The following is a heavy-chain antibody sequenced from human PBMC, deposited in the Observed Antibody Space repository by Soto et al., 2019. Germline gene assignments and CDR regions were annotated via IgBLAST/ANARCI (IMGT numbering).Heavy chain of an antibody. CDR2: IYYSGST. V-gene: IGHV4-31*03. CDR3: AGSGSYQGSFDY. CDR1: GGSISSGGYY. J-gene: IGHJ4*02. Sequence: SETLSLTCTVSGGSISSGGYYWSWIRQHPGKGLEWIGYIYYSGSTYYNPSLKSRVTISVDTSKNQFSLKLSSVTAADTAVYYCAGSGSYQGSFDYWGQGTLVTVSS. D-gene: IGHD3-10*01.